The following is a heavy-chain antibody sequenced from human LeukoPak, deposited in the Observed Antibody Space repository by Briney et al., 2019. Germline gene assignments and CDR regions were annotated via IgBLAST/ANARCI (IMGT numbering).Heavy chain of an antibody. CDR3: ARGYDFWSGYYRSVSVVWGHAEYFQH. D-gene: IGHD3-3*01. CDR2: INHSGST. J-gene: IGHJ1*01. V-gene: IGHV4-34*01. CDR1: GGSFSGYY. Sequence: SETLSLTCAVYGGSFSGYYWSWIRQPPGKGLEWIGEINHSGSTNYNPSLKSRVTISVDTSKNQFSLKLSSVTAADTAVYYCARGYDFWSGYYRSVSVVWGHAEYFQHWGQGTLVTVSS.